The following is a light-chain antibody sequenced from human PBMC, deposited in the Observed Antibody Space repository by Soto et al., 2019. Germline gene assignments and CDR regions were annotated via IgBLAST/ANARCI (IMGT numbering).Light chain of an antibody. CDR3: QHYNFWPHT. CDR1: QSVSRSY. Sequence: EIVLTQSPGTLSLSPGDRATLSCRASQSVSRSYLAWYHHKPGQAPRLLIYGASSRATGIPDRFSGSGSGTEFTLTISSLQSEDVSVYFCQHYNFWPHTFGQGTKLEIK. V-gene: IGKV3-20*01. J-gene: IGKJ2*01. CDR2: GAS.